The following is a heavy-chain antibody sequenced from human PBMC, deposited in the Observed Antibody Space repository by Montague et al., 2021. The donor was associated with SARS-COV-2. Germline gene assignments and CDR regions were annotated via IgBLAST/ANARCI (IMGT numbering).Heavy chain of an antibody. CDR2: IYYSGST. CDR3: ARHALGYFDWLNEGYFDY. D-gene: IGHD3-9*01. J-gene: IGHJ4*02. Sequence: SETLSLTCTVSGGSISSYYWSWIRQPPGKGLEWIGYIYYSGSTNYNPSLKSRVTISVDTSKNQFSLKLSSVTAADTAVYYCARHALGYFDWLNEGYFDYWGPGTLVTVSS. V-gene: IGHV4-59*08. CDR1: GGSISSYY.